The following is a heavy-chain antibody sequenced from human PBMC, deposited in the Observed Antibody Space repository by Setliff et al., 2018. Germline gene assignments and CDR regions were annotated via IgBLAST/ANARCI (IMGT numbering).Heavy chain of an antibody. J-gene: IGHJ6*02. CDR1: GFTFSDYS. CDR2: VTTSGLTV. V-gene: IGHV3-11*04. Sequence: GSLRLSCAASGFTFSDYSMTWIRQAPGQGLEWLSYVTTSGLTVYYADSVKGRFTVSRDNAKNTLSLQMNDLRDDDTAVYYCARDRTAYTYGLDVWGQGTTVTVSS. CDR3: ARDRTAYTYGLDV. D-gene: IGHD3-16*01.